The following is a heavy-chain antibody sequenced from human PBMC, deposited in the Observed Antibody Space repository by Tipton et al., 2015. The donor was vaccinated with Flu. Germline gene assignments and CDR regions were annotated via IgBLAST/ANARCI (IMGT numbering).Heavy chain of an antibody. Sequence: GSLRLSCAASGVTFSDDYMSWIRQAPGKGLEWVSHISSSGSTINYADSVKGRFTISRDNAKNSLYLQMNSLRAEDTAVYYCARDHPPSITVLGEITDYFGMDVWGQGTTVTVSS. CDR3: ARDHPPSITVLGEITDYFGMDV. D-gene: IGHD3-3*01. J-gene: IGHJ6*02. CDR1: GVTFSDDY. V-gene: IGHV3-11*01. CDR2: ISSSGSTI.